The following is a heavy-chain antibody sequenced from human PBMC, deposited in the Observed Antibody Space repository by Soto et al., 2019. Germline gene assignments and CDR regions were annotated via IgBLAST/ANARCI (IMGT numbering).Heavy chain of an antibody. CDR2: ISNNGATT. D-gene: IGHD2-21*02. Sequence: PGGSLRLSCSASGFIFTDQLMHWVRQAPERGLEYVSGISNNGATTYYADSVKGRFTVARDNSRNTLYLQMSSLRPEDTAVYYCARRLVTASTLPYFDHWGHGTLVTVSS. V-gene: IGHV3-64*04. CDR1: GFIFTDQL. CDR3: ARRLVTASTLPYFDH. J-gene: IGHJ4*01.